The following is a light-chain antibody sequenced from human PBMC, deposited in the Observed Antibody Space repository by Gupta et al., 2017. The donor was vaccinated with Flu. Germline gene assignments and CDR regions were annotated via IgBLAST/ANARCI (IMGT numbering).Light chain of an antibody. CDR2: STS. Sequence: VTLTCASSTGAVTSGYYPNWFQQKPGQAPRVLIDSTSNKHSWTPARFSGSLLGGKAALNLSGVQPEDEADYYGLLYYGGAQLGVFGGGTKLTVL. V-gene: IGLV7-43*01. J-gene: IGLJ3*02. CDR3: LLYYGGAQLGV. CDR1: TGAVTSGYY.